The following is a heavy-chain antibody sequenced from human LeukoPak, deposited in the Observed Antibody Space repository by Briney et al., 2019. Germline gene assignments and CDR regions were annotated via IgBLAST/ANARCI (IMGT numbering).Heavy chain of an antibody. D-gene: IGHD3-3*01. CDR3: AKDVGDFWSGYYGYFDY. CDR2: ISYDGSTK. V-gene: IGHV3-30*04. CDR1: GLTFSSYA. Sequence: GGSLRLSCAASGLTFSSYAIHWVRQAPGKGLEWVAVISYDGSTKYNADSVKGRFTISRDNSKNTLYLQMNSLRPEDTAVYYCAKDVGDFWSGYYGYFDYWGQGTLVTVSS. J-gene: IGHJ4*02.